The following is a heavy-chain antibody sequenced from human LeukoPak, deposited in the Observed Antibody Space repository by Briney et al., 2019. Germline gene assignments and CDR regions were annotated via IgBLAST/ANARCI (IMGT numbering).Heavy chain of an antibody. CDR2: IYYSGST. Sequence: KSSETLSLTCTVSGGSISSSSYYWGWIRQPPGKGLEWIGSIYYSGSTYYNPSLKSRVTISVDTSKNQFSLKLSSVTAADTAVYYCAGRTPPYYYYMDVWGKGTTVTISS. CDR3: AGRTPPYYYYMDV. J-gene: IGHJ6*03. CDR1: GGSISSSSYY. V-gene: IGHV4-39*01.